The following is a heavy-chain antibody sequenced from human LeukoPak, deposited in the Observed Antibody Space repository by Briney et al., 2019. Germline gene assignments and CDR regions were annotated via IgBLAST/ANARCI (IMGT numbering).Heavy chain of an antibody. Sequence: GGSLRLSCAASGFTFSSYAMSWVRQAPGKGLEWVSAISGSGGSTYYADSVKGRFTISRDNSKNTLYLQMNSLRAEDTAVYYCASGEDIVVVVAARIDYWGQGTLVTVSS. CDR1: GFTFSSYA. CDR2: ISGSGGST. J-gene: IGHJ4*02. V-gene: IGHV3-23*01. CDR3: ASGEDIVVVVAARIDY. D-gene: IGHD2-15*01.